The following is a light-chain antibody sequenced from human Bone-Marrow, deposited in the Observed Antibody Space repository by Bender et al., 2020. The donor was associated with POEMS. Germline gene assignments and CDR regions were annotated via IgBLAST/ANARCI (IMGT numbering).Light chain of an antibody. CDR2: EVN. J-gene: IGLJ1*01. V-gene: IGLV2-8*01. CDR3: SSYAGYNSYV. Sequence: QSALTQPASVSGSPGQSITISCTGTSSDVGRYDYVSWYQHHPGNAPKLIIYEVNKRPSGVPDRFSGSKSGNTASLTVSGLQAEDEADYYCSSYAGYNSYVFGTGTKVTVL. CDR1: SSDVGRYDY.